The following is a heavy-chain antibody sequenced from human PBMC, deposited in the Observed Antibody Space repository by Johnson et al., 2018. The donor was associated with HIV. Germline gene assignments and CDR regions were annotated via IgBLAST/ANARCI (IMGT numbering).Heavy chain of an antibody. D-gene: IGHD3-10*01. V-gene: IGHV3-30*18. CDR2: ISYDGSNK. CDR1: GLRFSDYG. J-gene: IGHJ3*01. Sequence: QVQLVESGGGGVQPGRSLRLSCAASGLRFSDYGMHWVRQAPGKGLEWVAGISYDGSNKQYGDSVKGRFTISRDNSKNTLYLQMNSLRNEDTAVYHCAKDTVGNSGSDAFDFWGQGTMVTVSS. CDR3: AKDTVGNSGSDAFDF.